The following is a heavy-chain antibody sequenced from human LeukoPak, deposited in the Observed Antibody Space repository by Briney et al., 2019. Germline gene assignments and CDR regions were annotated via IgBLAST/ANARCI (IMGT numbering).Heavy chain of an antibody. CDR1: GGSFSGYY. Sequence: SETLSLTCAVYGGSFSGYYWSWIRQPPGKRLEWIGEINHSGSTNYNPSLKSRVTISVDTSKNQFSLKLSSVTAADTAVYYCARAIRVYSSSWYAYWGQGTLVTVSS. V-gene: IGHV4-34*01. J-gene: IGHJ4*02. CDR3: ARAIRVYSSSWYAY. CDR2: INHSGST. D-gene: IGHD6-13*01.